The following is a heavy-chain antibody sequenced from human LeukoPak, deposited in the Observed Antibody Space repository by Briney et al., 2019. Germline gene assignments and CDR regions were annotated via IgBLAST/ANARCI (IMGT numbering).Heavy chain of an antibody. CDR3: AAEGCSCTSCYYYYGMDV. CDR2: IVAGSGNT. D-gene: IGHD2-2*01. V-gene: IGHV1-58*01. CDR1: GFTFTSSA. Sequence: SVKASCKASGFTFTSSAVQWVRQARGQRLEWIGSIVAGSGNTNYAQKFQERVTITRDMSTSTAYMELSSLRSEDTAVYYCAAEGCSCTSCYYYYGMDVWGQGATVTVSS. J-gene: IGHJ6*02.